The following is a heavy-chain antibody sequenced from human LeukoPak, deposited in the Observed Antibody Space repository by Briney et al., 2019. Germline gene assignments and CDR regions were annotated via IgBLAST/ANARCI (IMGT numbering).Heavy chain of an antibody. CDR1: GYTFTGYY. CDR2: IIPILGIA. J-gene: IGHJ4*02. D-gene: IGHD2-15*01. CDR3: AIHCSGGSCPFDY. V-gene: IGHV1-69*02. Sequence: SVKVSCKASGYTFTGYYMHWVRQAPGQGLGWMGRIIPILGIANYAQKFQGRVTITADKSTSTAYMELSSLRSEDTAVYYCAIHCSGGSCPFDYWGQGTLVTVSS.